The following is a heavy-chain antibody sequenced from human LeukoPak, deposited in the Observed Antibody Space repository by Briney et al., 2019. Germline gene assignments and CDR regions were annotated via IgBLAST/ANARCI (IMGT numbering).Heavy chain of an antibody. CDR1: GDSVSSNSAA. Sequence: SQTLSLTCAISGDSVSSNSAAWPWLRQSPSRGLEWLGRTYYRSKWSNNYAVSVRGRITINPDTSKNQFSLQLNSVTPEDTAVYYCARGRPLVGATQNAFDIWGQGTMVTVSS. D-gene: IGHD1-26*01. CDR3: ARGRPLVGATQNAFDI. V-gene: IGHV6-1*01. CDR2: TYYRSKWSN. J-gene: IGHJ3*02.